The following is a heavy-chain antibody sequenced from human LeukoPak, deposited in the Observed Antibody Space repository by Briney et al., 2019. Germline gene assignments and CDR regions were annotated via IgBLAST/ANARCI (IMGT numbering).Heavy chain of an antibody. V-gene: IGHV3-23*01. D-gene: IGHD6-13*01. Sequence: GGSLRLSCAASGLTFSNYAMNWVRQASGRGLEWVSGITDSGRKTYYADSVKGRFSISRDNSKNTLYLQMNSLRAEDTAVYYCAKDSLYSSSWEGEYFQHWGQGTLVTVSS. CDR2: ITDSGRKT. J-gene: IGHJ1*01. CDR1: GLTFSNYA. CDR3: AKDSLYSSSWEGEYFQH.